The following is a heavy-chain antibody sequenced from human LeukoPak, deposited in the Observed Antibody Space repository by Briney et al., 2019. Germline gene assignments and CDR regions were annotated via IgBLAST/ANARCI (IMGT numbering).Heavy chain of an antibody. J-gene: IGHJ4*02. CDR2: ISAYNGNT. CDR3: AREGGIAAAGTAGY. V-gene: IGHV1-18*01. CDR1: GYTFTSYG. Sequence: ASVKVSCKASGYTFTSYGISWVRPAPGQRLEWMGWISAYNGNTTYAQKLQGRVTMTTDTSTSTAYMELRSLGSDGTAVYYCAREGGIAAAGTAGYWGQGTLVTVSS. D-gene: IGHD6-13*01.